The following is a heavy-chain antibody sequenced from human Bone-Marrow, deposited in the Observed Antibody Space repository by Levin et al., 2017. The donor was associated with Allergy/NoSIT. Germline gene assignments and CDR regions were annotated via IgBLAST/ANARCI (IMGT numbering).Heavy chain of an antibody. V-gene: IGHV3-9*01. Sequence: GGSLRLSCAASGFMFDDFAMHWVRQLPGKGLEWVSGISWNSGTIAYADSVKGRFTISRDSAKTSLYLQMNSLREEDTAFYYCGKGGGGYKMDWFDSWGQGTQVTVSS. J-gene: IGHJ5*01. D-gene: IGHD1-26*01. CDR3: GKGGGGYKMDWFDS. CDR1: GFMFDDFA. CDR2: ISWNSGTI.